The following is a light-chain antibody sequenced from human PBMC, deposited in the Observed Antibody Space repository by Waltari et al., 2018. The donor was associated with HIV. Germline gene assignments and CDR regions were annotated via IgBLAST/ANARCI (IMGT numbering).Light chain of an antibody. CDR3: QQLHTYPHS. V-gene: IGKV1-9*01. CDR2: DAS. Sequence: DIQLTQSPSFLSASLKDRVTITCLTSQGISTSLAWYQQRPGQAPELLIYDASVLQTGVPSRFSGSGSGTRFTLTISSLQPDDFGVYYCQQLHTYPHSFGGGTKVE. J-gene: IGKJ4*01. CDR1: QGISTS.